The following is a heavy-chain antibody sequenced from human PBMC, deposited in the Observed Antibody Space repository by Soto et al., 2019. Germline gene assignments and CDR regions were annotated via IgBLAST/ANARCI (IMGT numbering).Heavy chain of an antibody. V-gene: IGHV1-2*02. CDR1: GYTFTGYY. CDR2: IIPKNGRT. J-gene: IGHJ5*02. CDR3: ARGTFDNSGDYFAGWFDP. Sequence: QVQLVQSGAEVKKPGASVKVSCKASGYTFTGYYIHWVRQAPGQGLEWMGWIIPKNGRTKYGQKFQDRVTMTWDTSISTAYMELSSVRSDDTAVYYCARGTFDNSGDYFAGWFDPWGQGTLVTVSS. D-gene: IGHD3-22*01.